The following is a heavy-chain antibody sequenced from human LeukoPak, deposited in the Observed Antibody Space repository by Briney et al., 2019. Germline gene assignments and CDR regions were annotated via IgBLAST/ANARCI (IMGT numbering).Heavy chain of an antibody. D-gene: IGHD1-1*01. CDR2: ICSSIGCT. CDR1: AFTFSSHP. J-gene: IGHJ4*02. V-gene: IGHV3-23*01. CDR3: ARISLAPSDNFDS. Sequence: GGSLRLSCAASAFTFSSHPMGWVRRAPGKGLDWVSSICSSIGCTYYADSVRGRFAISRDDSKNTLYLQMDSLRAEDTAVYYCARISLAPSDNFDSWGQGTLVIVSS.